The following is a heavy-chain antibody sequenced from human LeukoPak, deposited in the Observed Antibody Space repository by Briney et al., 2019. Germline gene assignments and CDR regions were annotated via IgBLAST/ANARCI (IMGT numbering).Heavy chain of an antibody. CDR1: GFTFSSYS. Sequence: GGSLRLSCAASGFTFSSYSMNWVRQAPGKGLEWVSNIGTSSSTIYYADSVKGRFTISRDNAKNSLYLQMNSLRADDTAVYYCARFAAGGSYYYYMDVWGKGTTVTVSS. D-gene: IGHD6-25*01. J-gene: IGHJ6*03. CDR3: ARFAAGGSYYYYMDV. V-gene: IGHV3-48*01. CDR2: IGTSSSTI.